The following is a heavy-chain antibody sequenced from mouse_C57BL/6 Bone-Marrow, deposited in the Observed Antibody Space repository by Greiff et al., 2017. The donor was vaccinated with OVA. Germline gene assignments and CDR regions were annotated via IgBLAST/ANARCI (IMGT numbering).Heavy chain of an antibody. CDR2: ISSGGSYT. D-gene: IGHD1-1*01. V-gene: IGHV5-6*01. CDR3: ASLNYCGSRGDY. J-gene: IGHJ2*01. Sequence: EVQLKESGGDLVKPGGSLKLSCAASGFTLSSYGMSWVRQTPDKRLEWVATISSGGSYTYYPDSVQGRFTISRDNANNTLYLQMSSLKSDDTAMYYFASLNYCGSRGDYWGQGTTLTVSS. CDR1: GFTLSSYG.